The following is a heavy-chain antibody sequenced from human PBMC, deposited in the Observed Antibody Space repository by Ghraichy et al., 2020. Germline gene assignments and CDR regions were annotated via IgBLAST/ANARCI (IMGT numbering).Heavy chain of an antibody. CDR2: INHSGST. V-gene: IGHV4-34*01. J-gene: IGHJ6*02. D-gene: IGHD3-10*01. Sequence: SETLSLTCAVYGGSFSGYYWSWIRQPPGKGLEWIGEINHSGSTNYNPSLKSRVTISVDTSKNQFSLKLSSVTAADTAVYYCARGFREPTSTTRYGMDVWGQGTTVTVSS. CDR1: GGSFSGYY. CDR3: ARGFREPTSTTRYGMDV.